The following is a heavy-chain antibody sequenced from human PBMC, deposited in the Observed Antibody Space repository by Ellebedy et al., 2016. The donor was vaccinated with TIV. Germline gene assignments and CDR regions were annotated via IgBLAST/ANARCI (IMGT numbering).Heavy chain of an antibody. Sequence: MPSETLSLTCTVSGGSISGYYWSWIRQPPGKELEWMGYVYYTGSPNYNPALTSRVTMSVDTSKNQFFLRLTSVIAADTAFYYCARHKDRGYEYSFDSWGQGTLVTVSS. V-gene: IGHV4-59*08. CDR3: ARHKDRGYEYSFDS. J-gene: IGHJ4*02. D-gene: IGHD5-12*01. CDR1: GGSISGYY. CDR2: VYYTGSP.